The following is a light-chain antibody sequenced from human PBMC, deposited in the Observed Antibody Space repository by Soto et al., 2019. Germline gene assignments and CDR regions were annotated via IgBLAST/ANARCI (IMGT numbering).Light chain of an antibody. J-gene: IGKJ1*01. CDR1: QSISSW. CDR2: DAS. CDR3: QQYNSYSLT. V-gene: IGKV1-5*01. Sequence: IHLTHSPSTLSASLGYRFTINCGASQSISSWLAWYQQKPGKAPKLLIYDASSLESGVPSRFSGSGSGTEFTLTISSLQPDDFATYYCQQYNSYSLTFGQGTKVDIK.